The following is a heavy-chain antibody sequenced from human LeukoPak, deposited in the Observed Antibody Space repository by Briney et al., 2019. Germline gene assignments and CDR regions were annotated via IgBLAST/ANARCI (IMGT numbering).Heavy chain of an antibody. CDR3: ARDHALYYYYYYMDV. CDR1: GFTFSSYW. D-gene: IGHD2-2*01. Sequence: GGSLRLSCAASGFTFSSYWMSWVRQAPGKGLEWVANIKQDGSEKYYVDSVKGRFTISRDNAKNSLYQQMNSLRAEDTAVYYCARDHALYYYYYYMDVWGKGTTVTVSS. V-gene: IGHV3-7*01. CDR2: IKQDGSEK. J-gene: IGHJ6*03.